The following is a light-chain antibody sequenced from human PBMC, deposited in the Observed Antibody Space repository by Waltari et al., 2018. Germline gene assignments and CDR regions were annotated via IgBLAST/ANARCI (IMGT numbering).Light chain of an antibody. Sequence: DTVMTQSPDSLAVSLGERATINCKSSQSLLFRSNNKNYLAWYQQKTGQPPKLLINWASTREAGVPDRCSGSGSGTEFPLTIIRLQAEDVAVYYCQQYYHIARTFGQGTRVEIK. CDR1: QSLLFRSNNKNY. CDR2: WAS. V-gene: IGKV4-1*01. J-gene: IGKJ1*01. CDR3: QQYYHIART.